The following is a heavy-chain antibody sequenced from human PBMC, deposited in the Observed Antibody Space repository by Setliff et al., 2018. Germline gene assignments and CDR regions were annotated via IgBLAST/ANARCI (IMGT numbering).Heavy chain of an antibody. J-gene: IGHJ6*03. CDR1: GFTFSSYS. CDR3: ARDPNSGSYWNYYYMDV. V-gene: IGHV3-48*01. CDR2: ISSSSSTI. D-gene: IGHD1-26*01. Sequence: GGSLRLSCAASGFTFSSYSMNWVRQAPGKGLEWVSYISSSSSTIYYADSVKGRFTISRDNAKNSLNLQMNSLRAEDTAVYYCARDPNSGSYWNYYYMDVWGKGTTVTVSS.